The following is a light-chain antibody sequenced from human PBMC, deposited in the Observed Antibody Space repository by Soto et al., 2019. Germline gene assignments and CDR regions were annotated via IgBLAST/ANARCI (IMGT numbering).Light chain of an antibody. CDR2: GAS. Sequence: EIVMTQSPATLSVSPGERATLSCRASQSVSSYLAWYQQKPGQAPRLLIYGASSRATGIPDRFSGSGSGTDFTLTLSSLEPEDFAVYXCQQYGNSPPWTFGQGTKVDIK. J-gene: IGKJ1*01. CDR3: QQYGNSPPWT. CDR1: QSVSSY. V-gene: IGKV3-20*01.